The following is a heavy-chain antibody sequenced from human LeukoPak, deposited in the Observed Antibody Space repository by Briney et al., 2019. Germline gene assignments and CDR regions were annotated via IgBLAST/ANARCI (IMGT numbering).Heavy chain of an antibody. CDR2: INPNSGGT. V-gene: IGHV1-2*02. D-gene: IGHD2-2*01. Sequence: GASVKVSCKASGYTFTGYYMHWVRQAPGQGLEWMGWINPNSGGTNYAQKFQGRVTMTGDTSISTAYMELSRLRSDDTAVHYCARETLPIYCSSTSCYHNWFDPWGQGTLVTVSS. CDR3: ARETLPIYCSSTSCYHNWFDP. CDR1: GYTFTGYY. J-gene: IGHJ5*02.